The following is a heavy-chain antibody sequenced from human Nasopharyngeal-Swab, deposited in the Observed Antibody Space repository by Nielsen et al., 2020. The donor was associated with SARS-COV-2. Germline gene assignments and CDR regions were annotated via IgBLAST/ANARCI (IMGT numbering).Heavy chain of an antibody. CDR2: ISPADSDT. Sequence: GESLKISCRGSGYNFANYWIGWVRQMPGKGLEWMGIISPADSDTEYSPSFQGQVTISADRSISTAYLQWSSLKASDIAMYYCARIPSTLPDYWGQGTLVTVSS. D-gene: IGHD5/OR15-5a*01. CDR1: GYNFANYW. V-gene: IGHV5-51*01. CDR3: ARIPSTLPDY. J-gene: IGHJ4*02.